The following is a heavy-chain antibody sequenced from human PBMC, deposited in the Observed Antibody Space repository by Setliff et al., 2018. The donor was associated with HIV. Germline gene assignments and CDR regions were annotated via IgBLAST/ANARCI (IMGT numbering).Heavy chain of an antibody. D-gene: IGHD6-13*01. V-gene: IGHV3-15*01. J-gene: IGHJ5*02. CDR2: IKSKTDGGTT. CDR1: GFTFSSYW. CDR3: TEALQQQVVRWFDP. Sequence: PGGSLRLSCAASGFTFSSYWMSWVRQAPGKGLEWVGRIKSKTDGGTTDYAAPVKGRFTISRDDSKNTLYLQMNSLKTEDTAVYYCTEALQQQVVRWFDPWGQGTLVTVSS.